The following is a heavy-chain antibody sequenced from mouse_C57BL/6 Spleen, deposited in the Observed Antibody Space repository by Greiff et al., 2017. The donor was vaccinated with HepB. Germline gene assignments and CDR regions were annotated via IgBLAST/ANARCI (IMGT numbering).Heavy chain of an antibody. V-gene: IGHV1-80*01. Sequence: VKLMESGAELVKPGASVKISCKASGYAFSSYWMNWVKQRPGKGLEWIGQIYPGDGDTNYNGKFKGKATLTADKSSSTAYMQLSSLTSEDSAVYFCARSGAGNYAWFAYWGQGTLVTVSA. D-gene: IGHD2-1*01. J-gene: IGHJ3*01. CDR1: GYAFSSYW. CDR2: IYPGDGDT. CDR3: ARSGAGNYAWFAY.